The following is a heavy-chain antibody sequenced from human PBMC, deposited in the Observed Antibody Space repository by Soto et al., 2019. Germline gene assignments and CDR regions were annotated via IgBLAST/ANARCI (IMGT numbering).Heavy chain of an antibody. V-gene: IGHV1-2*02. CDR1: GYTFTDYH. Sequence: QVHLEQSGAEVKKAGASVKVSCKASGYTFTDYHMHWLRQAPGQGVEWMGWIIPSSAGTNHAQKFQGRVTMTRDTSINTAYMELSRLTSDDTAVYYCARDQYSVSGSFLYWGQGTLVTVSS. D-gene: IGHD1-26*01. J-gene: IGHJ4*02. CDR3: ARDQYSVSGSFLY. CDR2: IIPSSAGT.